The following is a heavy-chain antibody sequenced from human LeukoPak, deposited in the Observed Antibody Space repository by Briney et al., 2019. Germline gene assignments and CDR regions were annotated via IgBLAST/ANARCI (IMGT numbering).Heavy chain of an antibody. CDR3: ARYYDFWSGFDP. CDR2: IYYSGSP. Sequence: SETLSLTCTVSGGSITSYYLSWIRQPPGKGLEWIGYIYYSGSPNYNPSLKSRVTMSLDTSKNQFSLKLSPVSAADTAVYYCARYYDFWSGFDPWGQGTLVTVSS. J-gene: IGHJ5*02. V-gene: IGHV4-59*01. CDR1: GGSITSYY. D-gene: IGHD3-3*01.